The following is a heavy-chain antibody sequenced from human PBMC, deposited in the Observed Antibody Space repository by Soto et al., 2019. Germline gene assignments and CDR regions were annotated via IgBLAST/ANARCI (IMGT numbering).Heavy chain of an antibody. CDR1: GGSIISHY. J-gene: IGHJ4*02. D-gene: IGHD2-15*01. Sequence: SETLSLTCSVSGGSIISHYWSWIRQPPGKGLEWIGYIHYTGSTDYSPSLKSRLTISVDTSKNQFSLKLSSVTAADTAVYYGARGGWSLDYWGQGTLVTVSS. V-gene: IGHV4-59*11. CDR3: ARGGWSLDY. CDR2: IHYTGST.